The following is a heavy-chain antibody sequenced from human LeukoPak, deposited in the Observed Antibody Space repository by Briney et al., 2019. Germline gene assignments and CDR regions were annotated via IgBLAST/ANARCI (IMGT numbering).Heavy chain of an antibody. CDR2: IYYSGST. CDR3: ARDRYYYDSGSYYDY. D-gene: IGHD3-10*01. J-gene: IGHJ4*02. CDR1: GGSISSYY. Sequence: SETLSLTCTVSGGSISSYYWGWIRQPAGKGLEWIGYIYYSGSTNYNPSLKSRVTISVDTSKNQFSLKLRSVTAADTAVYYCARDRYYYDSGSYYDYWGRGTLVTVSS. V-gene: IGHV4-59*01.